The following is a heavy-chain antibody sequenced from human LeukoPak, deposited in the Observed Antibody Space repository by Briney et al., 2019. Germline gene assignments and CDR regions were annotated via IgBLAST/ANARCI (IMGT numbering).Heavy chain of an antibody. Sequence: SETLSLTCTVSGGSISSRAYYWGWLRQPPGKGLEYIGSIYFGSTFYNPSLKSRVTISVDTSKDQFSLNLTSVTAADTALYYCARHPPTNNRFDPWGQGILVTVSS. V-gene: IGHV4-39*01. CDR2: IYFGST. J-gene: IGHJ5*02. CDR1: GGSISSRAYY. CDR3: ARHPPTNNRFDP.